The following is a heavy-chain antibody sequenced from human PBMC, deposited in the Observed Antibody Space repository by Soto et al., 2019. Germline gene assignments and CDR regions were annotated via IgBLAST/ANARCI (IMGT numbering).Heavy chain of an antibody. V-gene: IGHV1-69*06. Sequence: QVQVVQSGAEVQKPGSSVSISCKASGRIFSSFPTSWVRQVPGQGLEWMGGVISASGSVTYAPKFQGRVTMTAVNSAGIGYMELTSLTSEDTAIYYCARVGSRDAYNYVLDQWGPGTMVTVSS. CDR1: GRIFSSFP. CDR2: VISASGSV. D-gene: IGHD5-18*01. CDR3: ARVGSRDAYNYVLDQ. J-gene: IGHJ1*01.